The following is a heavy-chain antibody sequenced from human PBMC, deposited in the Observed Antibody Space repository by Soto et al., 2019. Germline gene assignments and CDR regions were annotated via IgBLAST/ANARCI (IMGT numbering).Heavy chain of an antibody. Sequence: PSETLSLTCTVSGGSISSYYWSWIRQPPGKGLEWVGYIYYSGSTNYNPSLKSRVTISVDTSKNQFSLKLSSVTAADTAVYYCARAEGYSGYEHYYYYYMDVWGKGTTVTVSS. CDR1: GGSISSYY. V-gene: IGHV4-59*01. D-gene: IGHD5-12*01. CDR2: IYYSGST. CDR3: ARAEGYSGYEHYYYYYMDV. J-gene: IGHJ6*03.